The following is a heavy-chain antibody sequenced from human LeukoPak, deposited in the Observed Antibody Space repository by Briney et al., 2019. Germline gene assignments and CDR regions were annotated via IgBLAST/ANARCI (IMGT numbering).Heavy chain of an antibody. CDR2: INPNSGGT. CDR3: ARDRKTLVGAISAVDY. Sequence: ASVKVSCKASGYTFTGYYMHWVRQAPGQGLEWMGRINPNSGGTNYAQKFQGRVTMTRGTSISTAYMELSRLRSDDTAVYYCARDRKTLVGAISAVDYWGQGTLVTVSS. D-gene: IGHD1-26*01. V-gene: IGHV1-2*06. J-gene: IGHJ4*02. CDR1: GYTFTGYY.